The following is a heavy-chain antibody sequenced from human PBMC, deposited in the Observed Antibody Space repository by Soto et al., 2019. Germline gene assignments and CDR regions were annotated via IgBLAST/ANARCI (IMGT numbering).Heavy chain of an antibody. V-gene: IGHV1-3*01. CDR1: GYTFTSYA. D-gene: IGHD3-10*01. CDR3: ARDMGFGLSDY. J-gene: IGHJ4*02. Sequence: QVQLVQSGAEVKKPGASVKVSCKASGYTFTSYAMDWVRQAPGQRLEWMGWINAGNGNTKYSQKFQGRVTITRDTSASTAYMELSSLRSEDTAVYYCARDMGFGLSDYWCQGTLVTVSS. CDR2: INAGNGNT.